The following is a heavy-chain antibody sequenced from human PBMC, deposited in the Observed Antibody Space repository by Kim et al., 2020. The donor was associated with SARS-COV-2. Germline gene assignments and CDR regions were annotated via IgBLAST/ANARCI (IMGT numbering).Heavy chain of an antibody. Sequence: GGSLRLSCAASGFTFSSYSMNWVRQAPGKGLEWISSISSSSSYIYYADSVKGRFTISRDNARASLYLQMNSLRAEDTAVYYCARVLTSGWSYFDYWGQGTLGTVSP. CDR1: GFTFSSYS. CDR3: ARVLTSGWSYFDY. V-gene: IGHV3-21*04. D-gene: IGHD6-19*01. J-gene: IGHJ4*02. CDR2: ISSSSSYI.